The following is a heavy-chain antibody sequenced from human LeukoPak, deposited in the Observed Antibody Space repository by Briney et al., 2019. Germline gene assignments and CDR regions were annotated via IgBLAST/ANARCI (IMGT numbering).Heavy chain of an antibody. D-gene: IGHD1-26*01. V-gene: IGHV3-74*01. CDR1: GFTLSSYW. CDR2: INSGGTTT. CDR3: TRGVVGNYGNFDC. J-gene: IGHJ4*02. Sequence: GGSLRLSCAASGFTLSSYWMHWVRQAPGKGLVWVSRINSGGTTTDYADSVKGRFTISRDKAQNTLYLQMNSLRDEDTAVYYCTRGVVGNYGNFDCWGQGTLVTVSS.